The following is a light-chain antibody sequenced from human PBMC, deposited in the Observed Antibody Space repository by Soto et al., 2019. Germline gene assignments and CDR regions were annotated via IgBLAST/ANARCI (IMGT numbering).Light chain of an antibody. CDR1: QGISSY. J-gene: IGKJ1*01. V-gene: IGKV1-8*01. CDR2: AAS. Sequence: AIRMTQSPSSFSASTGDRVTITCRASQGISSYLAWYQQKPGKAPKLLIYAASTLQSGVPSRFSGSGSGTDFTIIISRVQVADFTTYYCQQYYCYPRTFGQGTKVESK. CDR3: QQYYCYPRT.